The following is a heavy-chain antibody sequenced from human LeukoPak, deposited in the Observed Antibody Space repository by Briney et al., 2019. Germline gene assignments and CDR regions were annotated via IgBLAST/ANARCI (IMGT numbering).Heavy chain of an antibody. D-gene: IGHD3-22*01. CDR2: IYTSGST. CDR3: ARLNYYDSSGYYFKEYYFDY. CDR1: GGSISSYY. Sequence: PSETLSLXCTVSGGSISSYYWSWIRQPAGKGLEWIGRIYTSGSTNYNPSLKSRVTMSVDTSKNQFSLKLSSVTAADTAVYYCARLNYYDSSGYYFKEYYFDYWGQGTLVTVSS. V-gene: IGHV4-4*07. J-gene: IGHJ4*02.